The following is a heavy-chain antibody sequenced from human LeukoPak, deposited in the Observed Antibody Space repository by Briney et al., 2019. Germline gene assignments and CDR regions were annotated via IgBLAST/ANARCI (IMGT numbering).Heavy chain of an antibody. CDR3: ARGTDWSNDTEGINYFDY. J-gene: IGHJ4*02. Sequence: SEALSLTCAVYGGSFSGNYWSWIRQPPGKGLEWIGEINHSGSTNYNPSLKSRVTISVDTSKNQFSLKLSSVTAADTAVYYCARGTDWSNDTEGINYFDYWGQGTLVTVSS. V-gene: IGHV4-34*01. D-gene: IGHD1/OR15-1a*01. CDR1: GGSFSGNY. CDR2: INHSGST.